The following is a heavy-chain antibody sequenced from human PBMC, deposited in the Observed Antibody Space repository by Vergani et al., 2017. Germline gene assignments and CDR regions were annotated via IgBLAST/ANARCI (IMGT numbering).Heavy chain of an antibody. D-gene: IGHD2-2*02. CDR3: ARGSGVVVPAAIPRFDP. CDR1: GGSFSGYY. Sequence: QLQLQESGPGLLKPSETLSLTCAVYGGSFSGYYWSWIRQPPGKGLEWIGEINHSGSTNYNPSLKSRVTISVDTSKNQFSLKLSSVTAADTAVYYWARGSGVVVPAAIPRFDPWGQGTLVTVSS. J-gene: IGHJ5*02. V-gene: IGHV4-34*01. CDR2: INHSGST.